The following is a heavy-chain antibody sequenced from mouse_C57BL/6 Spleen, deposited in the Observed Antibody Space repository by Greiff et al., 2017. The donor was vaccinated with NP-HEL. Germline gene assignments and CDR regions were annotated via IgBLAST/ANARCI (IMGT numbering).Heavy chain of an antibody. CDR2: IDPSDSYT. D-gene: IGHD1-1*01. Sequence: VQLQQPGAELVRPGTSVKLSCKASGYTFTSYWMHWVKQRPGQGLEWIGVIDPSDSYTNYNQKFKGKATLTVDTSSSTAYMQLSSLTSEDSAVYYCAREITTVVAKAMDYWGQGTSVTVTS. CDR3: AREITTVVAKAMDY. V-gene: IGHV1-59*01. J-gene: IGHJ4*01. CDR1: GYTFTSYW.